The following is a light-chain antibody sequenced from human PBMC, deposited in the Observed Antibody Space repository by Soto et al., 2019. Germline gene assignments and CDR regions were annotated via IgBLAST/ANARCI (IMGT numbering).Light chain of an antibody. Sequence: DIQMSQSPSSLSASVGDKITITCQASQDISNSLNWYQQKPGKAPKLLIYDASNLETGVPSRFSGSGSGTDFTLTISSLQHKDIGTYFCYHYHLLPPLTFGPGTKVEI. CDR2: DAS. V-gene: IGKV1-33*01. CDR3: YHYHLLPPLT. CDR1: QDISNS. J-gene: IGKJ1*01.